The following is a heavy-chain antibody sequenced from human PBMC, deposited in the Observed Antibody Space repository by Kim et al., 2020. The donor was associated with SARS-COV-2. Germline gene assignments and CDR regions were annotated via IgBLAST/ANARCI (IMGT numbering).Heavy chain of an antibody. CDR2: ISGSGGST. J-gene: IGHJ4*02. V-gene: IGHV3-23*01. CDR1: GFTFSSYA. Sequence: GGSLRLSCAASGFTFSSYAMSWVRQAPGKGLEWVSAISGSGGSTYYADSVKGRLTISRDSSKNTLYLQMNSLRAADTSAYYCAKGDGGGSNSQRRFDYWGQGTLVTFSS. D-gene: IGHD1-26*01. CDR3: AKGDGGGSNSQRRFDY.